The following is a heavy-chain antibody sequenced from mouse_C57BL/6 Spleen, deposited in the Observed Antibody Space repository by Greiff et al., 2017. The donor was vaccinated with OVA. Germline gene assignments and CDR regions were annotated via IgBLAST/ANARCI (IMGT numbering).Heavy chain of an antibody. J-gene: IGHJ2*01. CDR2: IYPGDGDT. Sequence: QVQLQQPGPELVKPGASVKISCKASGYAFSSSWMNWVKQRPGKGLEWIGRIYPGDGDTNYNGKFKGKATLTADKSSSTAYMQLSSLTSEDSAVYFCARRSTTDYFDYWGQGTTLTVSS. D-gene: IGHD1-1*01. CDR1: GYAFSSSW. CDR3: ARRSTTDYFDY. V-gene: IGHV1-82*01.